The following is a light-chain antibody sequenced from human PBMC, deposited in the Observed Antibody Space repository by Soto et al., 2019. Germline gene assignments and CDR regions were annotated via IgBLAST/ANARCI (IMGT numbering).Light chain of an antibody. V-gene: IGKV3-20*01. CDR3: QQYGYSPIT. J-gene: IGKJ5*01. CDR2: DIS. CDR1: QSIARTY. Sequence: EVVLTQSPGTLSLSPGERATLSCGASQSIARTYLAWYQQKPGQAPRLLIYDISTRATGIPDRFSASGSGTDFTLTISGLETEDFAVYYCQQYGYSPITFGQGTRLEIK.